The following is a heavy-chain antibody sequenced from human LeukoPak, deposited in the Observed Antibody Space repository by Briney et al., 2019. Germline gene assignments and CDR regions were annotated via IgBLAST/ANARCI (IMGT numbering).Heavy chain of an antibody. CDR1: GYNFTNYW. J-gene: IGHJ5*02. V-gene: IGHV5-51*06. CDR2: IYPGDSDT. CDR3: ARGYTAAYFPPEWLDP. D-gene: IGHD3-16*01. Sequence: GESLKISCKTYGYNFTNYWIAWVRQMPGKGLEYMGIIYPGDSDTRYNPSFQGQFTISANKSLNTAYLQWRTLKASDTAIYYCARGYTAAYFPPEWLDPWGQGTLVTVSS.